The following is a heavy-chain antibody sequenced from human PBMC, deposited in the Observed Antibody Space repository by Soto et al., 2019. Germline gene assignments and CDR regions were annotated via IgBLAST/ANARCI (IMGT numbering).Heavy chain of an antibody. CDR3: AKWVKMED. D-gene: IGHD2-21*01. CDR1: GFSFSSFA. V-gene: IGHV3-23*01. CDR2: IGDSGAST. Sequence: EVLLLESGGGLVQPGGSLRLSCEASGFSFSSFAMNWVRQAPGKGLEWVSAIGDSGASTYYADSVKGRFTISRDNSRNTLYLQLNRLRAEDTAVYYCAKWVKMEDWGNGTTVMGSS. J-gene: IGHJ6*04.